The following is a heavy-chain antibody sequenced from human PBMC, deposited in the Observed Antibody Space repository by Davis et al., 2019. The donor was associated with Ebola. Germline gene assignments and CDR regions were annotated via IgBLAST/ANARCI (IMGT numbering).Heavy chain of an antibody. CDR3: ARGHNYAHEY. Sequence: ASVKVSCKASGYTFPDYNIHWMRQAPGQGLEWLGRVILKSGATNYAQKFQGRVTMTRDTSISTVYMELSSMRYYDTADYYCARGHNYAHEYWGQGTLVIVSS. CDR1: GYTFPDYN. J-gene: IGHJ4*02. CDR2: VILKSGAT. D-gene: IGHD4-11*01. V-gene: IGHV1-2*06.